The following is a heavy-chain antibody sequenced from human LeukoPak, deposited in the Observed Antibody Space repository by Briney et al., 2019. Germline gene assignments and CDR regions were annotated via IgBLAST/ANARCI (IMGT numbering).Heavy chain of an antibody. CDR2: ISNRGSP. CDR3: VRDGGFYYTASPNSWFDP. J-gene: IGHJ5*02. D-gene: IGHD2-15*01. V-gene: IGHV4-38-2*02. Sequence: SETLSLTCLVSGFSISSDDCWGWIRQPPGKGLEWIGSISNRGSPYYNPSLMSRVTMSVDTPNNHFSLRLSSVTAADTAVYYCVRDGGFYYTASPNSWFDPWGQGTLVTVSS. CDR1: GFSISSDDC.